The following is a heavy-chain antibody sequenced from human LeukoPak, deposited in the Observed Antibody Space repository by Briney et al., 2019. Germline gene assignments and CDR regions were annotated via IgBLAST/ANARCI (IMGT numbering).Heavy chain of an antibody. J-gene: IGHJ4*02. D-gene: IGHD3-22*01. Sequence: PSQTLSLTCTVSGGSISSADYYWSWIRHHPGKGLEWIGYIYYSGSTYYNPSLKSRVTISVDTSKNQFSLKLSSVTAADTAVYYCALTYYYDSSGYIDWGQGTLVTVSS. CDR2: IYYSGST. CDR1: GGSISSADYY. CDR3: ALTYYYDSSGYID. V-gene: IGHV4-30-4*08.